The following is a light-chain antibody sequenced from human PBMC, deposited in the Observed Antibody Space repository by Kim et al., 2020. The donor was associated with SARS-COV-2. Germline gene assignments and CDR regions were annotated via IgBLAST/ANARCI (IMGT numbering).Light chain of an antibody. Sequence: EIVMTQSPATLSVSPGERATLSCRASQSVRSNLAWYHQKPGQAPRLLIYGASTRATGIPARFSGGGSGTEFTLTISSLQSEDFAVYYCQQYNNWPLTFGGGTKVDIK. V-gene: IGKV3-15*01. J-gene: IGKJ4*01. CDR1: QSVRSN. CDR3: QQYNNWPLT. CDR2: GAS.